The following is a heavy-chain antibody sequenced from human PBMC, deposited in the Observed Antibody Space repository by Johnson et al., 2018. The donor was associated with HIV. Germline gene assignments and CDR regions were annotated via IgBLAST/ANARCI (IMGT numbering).Heavy chain of an antibody. V-gene: IGHV3-15*01. CDR1: GFTFTNAW. D-gene: IGHD2-15*01. CDR2: IKSVSDDETK. Sequence: VQLVESRGVLVQPGGSLRLSCVASGFTFTNAWMSWVRQAPGKGLEWVGRIKSVSDDETKDYGSPVKGRFTISRDDSSNTLYLQMNGLKTEDTAVYYCTTPGDRWYTLVGEAAFDIWGQGTMVTVSS. CDR3: TTPGDRWYTLVGEAAFDI. J-gene: IGHJ3*02.